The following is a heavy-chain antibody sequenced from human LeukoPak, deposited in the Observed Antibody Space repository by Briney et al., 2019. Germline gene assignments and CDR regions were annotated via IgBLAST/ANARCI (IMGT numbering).Heavy chain of an antibody. D-gene: IGHD3-10*01. Sequence: AGRSLRLSCAASGFIFNSYGMYWARQAPGKGLEWVAVISNDGNDKQYADSVKGRFTISRDNSKNTLSLEMNSLRVEDTAVYYCAKGRVRGVITSFDYWGQGTLVTVSS. CDR2: ISNDGNDK. J-gene: IGHJ4*02. CDR3: AKGRVRGVITSFDY. V-gene: IGHV3-30*18. CDR1: GFIFNSYG.